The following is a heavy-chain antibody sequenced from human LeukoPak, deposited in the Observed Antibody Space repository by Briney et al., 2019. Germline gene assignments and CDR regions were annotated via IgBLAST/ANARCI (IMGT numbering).Heavy chain of an antibody. CDR2: ISSSSSYI. J-gene: IGHJ4*02. CDR1: GFTFSSYS. CDR3: ARDAAENWWLLPSDY. D-gene: IGHD3-22*01. Sequence: GGSLRLSCAASGFTFSSYSMNWVRQAPGKGLEWVPSISSSSSYIYYADSVKGRFTISRDNAKNSLYLQMNSLRAEDTAVYYCARDAAENWWLLPSDYWGQGTLVTVSS. V-gene: IGHV3-21*01.